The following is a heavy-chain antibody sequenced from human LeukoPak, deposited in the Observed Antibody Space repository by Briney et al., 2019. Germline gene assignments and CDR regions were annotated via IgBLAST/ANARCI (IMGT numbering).Heavy chain of an antibody. CDR1: GYTFTGYY. CDR3: ARDPVYYDSSGYNDAFDI. J-gene: IGHJ3*02. CDR2: INPNSGGT. D-gene: IGHD3-22*01. V-gene: IGHV1-2*06. Sequence: ASVKVSCKASGYTFTGYYMHWVRQAPGQGLEWMGRINPNSGGTNYAQKFQGRVTMTRDTSISTAHMELSRLRSDYTAVYYCARDPVYYDSSGYNDAFDIWGQGTMVTVSS.